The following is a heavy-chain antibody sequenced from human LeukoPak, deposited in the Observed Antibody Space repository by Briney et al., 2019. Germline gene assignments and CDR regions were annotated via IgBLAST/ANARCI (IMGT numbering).Heavy chain of an antibody. J-gene: IGHJ4*02. CDR2: IKQDGSEK. CDR3: ARYYDSSGYRTYTDY. Sequence: PGGSLRLSCAASGFTFSSYWMSWVRQAPGKGLEWVANIKQDGSEKYYVDSVKGRFTISRDNAKNSLYLQMNSLRAEDTAVYYCARYYDSSGYRTYTDYWGQGTLVTVSS. V-gene: IGHV3-7*01. CDR1: GFTFSSYW. D-gene: IGHD3-22*01.